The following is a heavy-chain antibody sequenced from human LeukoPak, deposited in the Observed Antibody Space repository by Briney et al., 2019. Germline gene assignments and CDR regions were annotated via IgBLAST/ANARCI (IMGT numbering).Heavy chain of an antibody. V-gene: IGHV1-46*01. CDR3: ARFRTGRAFDI. D-gene: IGHD3/OR15-3a*01. CDR1: GYSFTSYY. J-gene: IGHJ3*02. CDR2: INPSGDST. Sequence: ASVKVSCKASGYSFTSYYMHWVRQAPGQGLEWMGIINPSGDSTSYAQKLQGRVTMTRDTSTSTVYMELSSLRSEDTAVYYCARFRTGRAFDIWGQGTMVTVSS.